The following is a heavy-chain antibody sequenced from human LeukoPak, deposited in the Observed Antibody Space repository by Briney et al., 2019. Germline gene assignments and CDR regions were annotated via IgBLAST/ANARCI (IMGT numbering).Heavy chain of an antibody. J-gene: IGHJ3*02. CDR3: AKDSYSSSTYAFDI. CDR2: IRNDGNKK. CDR1: GFTFSSYG. V-gene: IGHV3-30*02. Sequence: GGSLRLSCEGTGFTFSSYGMYWVRQAPDKGLEWVAFIRNDGNKKYYTESVKGRFTISRDFSKNTVYLQVASLRAEDTAVYFCAKDSYSSSTYAFDIWGQGTRVTVSS. D-gene: IGHD6-6*01.